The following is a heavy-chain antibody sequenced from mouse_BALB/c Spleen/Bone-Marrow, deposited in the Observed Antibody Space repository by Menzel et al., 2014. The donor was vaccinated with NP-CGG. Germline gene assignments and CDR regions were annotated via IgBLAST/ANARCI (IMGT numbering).Heavy chain of an antibody. J-gene: IGHJ3*01. CDR1: GYAFSTYW. CDR3: AIIGYQAWFTY. CDR2: ISPGTGNT. Sequence: VKLMESGTELMKPGASVKISCKATGYAFSTYWIQWIKQRPGHGLDWIGEISPGTGNTNNNEKLRGKATFTADASSNTAYMQLSSLTSEDSAVYFCAIIGYQAWFTYWGQGTLVTVSP. V-gene: IGHV1-9*01. D-gene: IGHD2-2*01.